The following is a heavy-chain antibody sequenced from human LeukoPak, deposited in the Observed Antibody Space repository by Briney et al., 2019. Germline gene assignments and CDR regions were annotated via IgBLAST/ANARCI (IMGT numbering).Heavy chain of an antibody. D-gene: IGHD4-17*01. V-gene: IGHV3-15*01. Sequence: ETLSLTCAVYGGSFSGYYWSWIRQPPGKGLEWVGRIRSKTDGGTTDYAAPVKGRFTISRDDSKNTLYLQMNSLKTEDTAVCFCATEYYGAYNYWGQGTLVTVSS. CDR2: IRSKTDGGTT. CDR3: ATEYYGAYNY. J-gene: IGHJ4*02. CDR1: GGSFSGYY.